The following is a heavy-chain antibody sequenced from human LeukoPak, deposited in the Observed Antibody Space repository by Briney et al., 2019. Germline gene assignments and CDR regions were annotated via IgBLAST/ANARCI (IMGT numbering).Heavy chain of an antibody. J-gene: IGHJ5*02. CDR3: ARGTGTTRGWFDP. Sequence: GGSLRLSCAASGFTFSSYAMHWVRQAPGKGLEWVAVISYDGSNKYYADSVKGRFTISRDNSKNTLYLQMNSLRAEDTAVYYCARGTGTTRGWFDPWGQGTLVTVSS. D-gene: IGHD1-7*01. CDR2: ISYDGSNK. CDR1: GFTFSSYA. V-gene: IGHV3-30-3*01.